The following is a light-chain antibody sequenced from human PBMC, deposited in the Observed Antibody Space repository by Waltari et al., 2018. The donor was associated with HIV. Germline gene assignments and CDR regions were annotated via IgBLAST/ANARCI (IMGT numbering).Light chain of an antibody. CDR2: DVS. J-gene: IGLJ2*01. CDR3: SSYTSTTTLEV. CDR1: SSDVGGYSY. Sequence: QSALTQPASVSGSPGQSITISCTGTSSDVGGYSYVSWYQHHPGKAPKLMIFDVSNRPSGFSDRVPGSKSGNTASRTISGLQVEDEADYYCSSYTSTTTLEVFGGGTKLTVL. V-gene: IGLV2-14*03.